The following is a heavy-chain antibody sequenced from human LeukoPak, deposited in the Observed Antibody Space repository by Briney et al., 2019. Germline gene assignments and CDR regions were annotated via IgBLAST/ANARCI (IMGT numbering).Heavy chain of an antibody. Sequence: ASVKVSCKASGCTFTSYDINWVRQATGQGLEWMGWMSPNNGNTGYAQKFQGRVTMTRDTSISTAYMELSSLRSEDTAVYYCARMSYYDSSGDNWFDPWGQGTLVTVSS. J-gene: IGHJ5*02. CDR2: MSPNNGNT. CDR1: GCTFTSYD. CDR3: ARMSYYDSSGDNWFDP. D-gene: IGHD3-22*01. V-gene: IGHV1-8*01.